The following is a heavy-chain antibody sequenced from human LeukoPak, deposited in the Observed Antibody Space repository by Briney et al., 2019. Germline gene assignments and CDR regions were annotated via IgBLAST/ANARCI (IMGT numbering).Heavy chain of an antibody. Sequence: SQTHSLTCVISGDSVSSNSAAWNWIRQSPSRGLEWLGRTYYRTKWYYDYAGSVKSRTSIKPDTSKNQFYLQLNSVTPEDTAVYYCVRAISGTDLIDIWGQGTLVTVSS. J-gene: IGHJ4*02. CDR1: GDSVSSNSAA. CDR2: TYYRTKWYY. V-gene: IGHV6-1*01. D-gene: IGHD2-21*01. CDR3: VRAISGTDLIDI.